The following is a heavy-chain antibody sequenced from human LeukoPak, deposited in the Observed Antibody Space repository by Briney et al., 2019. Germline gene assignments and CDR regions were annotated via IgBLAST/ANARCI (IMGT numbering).Heavy chain of an antibody. V-gene: IGHV4-4*09. CDR3: ARRAVSERRTTFDNWFAP. CDR2: IDNIGST. D-gene: IGHD2/OR15-2a*01. J-gene: IGHJ5*02. CDR1: GDSVTRYY. Sequence: PSETLSLTCSVSGDSVTRYYWNWIRQSPGKGPEWIGYIDNIGSTWYNPSLKNRVSISADSSKNPFSLRLNSVTAADTAVYYCARRAVSERRTTFDNWFAPWGQGILVTVPS.